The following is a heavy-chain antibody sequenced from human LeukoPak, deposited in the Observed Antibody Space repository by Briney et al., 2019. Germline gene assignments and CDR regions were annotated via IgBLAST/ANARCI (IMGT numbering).Heavy chain of an antibody. J-gene: IGHJ4*02. CDR1: GFTVSSNY. D-gene: IGHD1-26*01. V-gene: IGHV3-66*02. Sequence: GGSLRLSCAASGFTVSSNYMSWVRQAPGKGLEWVSVIYSGGSTYYADSVKGRFTISRDNSKNTLYLQMNSLRAEDTAVYYCARDPHSLYSGATYGRGGDYWGQGTLVTVSS. CDR3: ARDPHSLYSGATYGRGGDY. CDR2: IYSGGST.